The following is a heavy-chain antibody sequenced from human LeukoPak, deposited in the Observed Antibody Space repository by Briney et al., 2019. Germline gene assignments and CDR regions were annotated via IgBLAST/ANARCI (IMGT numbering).Heavy chain of an antibody. V-gene: IGHV4-39*07. D-gene: IGHD4-17*01. CDR1: GASISSSGYC. CDR2: IYYSGRT. J-gene: IGHJ5*02. Sequence: NPSETVSLTCTVSGASISSSGYCWGWIRQPPGKGLEWIGSIYYSGRTYSNPSLKSRVTISIDTSKNQFSLKLSSVTAADTAVYYCARDPASYGDPRWFDPWGQGTLVTVSS. CDR3: ARDPASYGDPRWFDP.